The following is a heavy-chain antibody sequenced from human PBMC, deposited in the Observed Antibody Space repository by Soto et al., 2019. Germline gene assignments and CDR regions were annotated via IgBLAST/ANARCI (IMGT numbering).Heavy chain of an antibody. CDR3: ANAICTTSNCYVPAY. Sequence: EVQLLESGGGLVQPGGSLRLSCAASGFSFSTYTMSWDRRAPGKGLEWVSAINGSGGSPSYADSVQGRFTLSRHNPKKTRYQQMNSLSADVTAVYYCANAICTTSNCYVPAYWGQGTLVTVSS. D-gene: IGHD2-8*01. J-gene: IGHJ4*02. CDR2: INGSGGSP. CDR1: GFSFSTYT. V-gene: IGHV3-23*01.